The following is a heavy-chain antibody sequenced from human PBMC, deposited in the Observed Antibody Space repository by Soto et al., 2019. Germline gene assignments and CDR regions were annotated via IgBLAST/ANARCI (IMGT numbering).Heavy chain of an antibody. Sequence: QVQLRQWGAGLVKPSETLSLTCAVYGGSLNGYYWIWIRQPPGKGLEWIGEINHGGSTNYNPSLKRRVAISVDTSKKQFSLRLSSVTAADTAVYYCASQRPTVTTFDFWGQGTLVTVSS. D-gene: IGHD4-17*01. CDR1: GGSLNGYY. J-gene: IGHJ4*02. CDR3: ASQRPTVTTFDF. V-gene: IGHV4-34*01. CDR2: INHGGST.